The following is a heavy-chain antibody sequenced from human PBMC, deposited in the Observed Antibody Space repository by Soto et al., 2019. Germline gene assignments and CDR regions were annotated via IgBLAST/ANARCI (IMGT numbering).Heavy chain of an antibody. J-gene: IGHJ4*02. CDR2: ISYDGSNK. V-gene: IGHV3-30*03. Sequence: GGSLRLSCAASGFTFSSYGMHWVRQAPGKGLEWVAVISYDGSNKYYADSVKGRFTISRDNSKNTLYLQMNSLRAEDTAVYYCATERRRSAWSFYFDYWGQGTLVTVSS. CDR1: GFTFSSYG. D-gene: IGHD6-19*01. CDR3: ATERRRSAWSFYFDY.